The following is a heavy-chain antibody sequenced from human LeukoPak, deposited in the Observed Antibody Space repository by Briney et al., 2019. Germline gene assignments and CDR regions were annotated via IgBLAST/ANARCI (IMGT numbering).Heavy chain of an antibody. J-gene: IGHJ6*03. CDR1: GGTFSSYA. Sequence: SVKVSCKASGGTFSSYAISWVRQAPGQGLEWMGGIIPIFGTANCAQKFQGRVTITADESTSTAYMELSSLRSEDTAVYYCARAGLITGTRDYYYYMDVWGKGTTVTVSS. V-gene: IGHV1-69*13. CDR2: IIPIFGTA. CDR3: ARAGLITGTRDYYYYMDV. D-gene: IGHD1-20*01.